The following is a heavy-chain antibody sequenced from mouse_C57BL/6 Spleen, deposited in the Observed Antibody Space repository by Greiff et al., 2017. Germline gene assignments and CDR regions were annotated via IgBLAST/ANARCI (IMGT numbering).Heavy chain of an antibody. CDR1: GFSLTSYG. V-gene: IGHV2-5*01. CDR2: IWRGGST. D-gene: IGHD1-1*01. CDR3: AKEMGCGSSYDFAMGD. J-gene: IGHJ4*01. Sequence: QVQLQQSGPGLVQPSQSLSITCTASGFSLTSYGVHWVRQSPGQGLEWLGVIWRGGSTEYNAAFMSRLSSTKANSKCQVFFKRNSLQADDTAIYYSAKEMGCGSSYDFAMGDWGQGATVTVAS.